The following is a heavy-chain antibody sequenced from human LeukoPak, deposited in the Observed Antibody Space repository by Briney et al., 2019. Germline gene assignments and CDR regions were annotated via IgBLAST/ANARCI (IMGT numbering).Heavy chain of an antibody. J-gene: IGHJ4*02. CDR1: GFTFSSYA. CDR2: ISYDGSNK. CDR3: ARVDSSGYYRFDC. Sequence: GGSLRLSCAASGFTFSSYAMHWVRQAPGKGLEWVAVISYDGSNKYYADSVKGRFTISRDNSKNTLYLQMNSLRAEDTAVYYCARVDSSGYYRFDCWGQGTLVTVSS. V-gene: IGHV3-30-3*01. D-gene: IGHD3-22*01.